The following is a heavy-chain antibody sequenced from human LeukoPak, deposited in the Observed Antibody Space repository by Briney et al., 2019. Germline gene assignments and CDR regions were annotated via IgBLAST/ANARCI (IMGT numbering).Heavy chain of an antibody. CDR3: GMSGDRVPLQDDVFDV. D-gene: IGHD3/OR15-3a*01. CDR2: IYPGDSGP. CDR1: GYSFTSYC. J-gene: IGHJ4*02. Sequence: GESLKISCKVSGYSFTSYCIGWVRQMPGKGLEWMGIIYPGDSGPTYSPSFQGQVTISVDKSISTAYLQWSSLQASDTAMYYCGMSGDRVPLQDDVFDVWGQGTLVTVSS. V-gene: IGHV5-51*01.